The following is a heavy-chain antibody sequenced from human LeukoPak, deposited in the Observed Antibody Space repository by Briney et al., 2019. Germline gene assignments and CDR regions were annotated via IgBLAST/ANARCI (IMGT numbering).Heavy chain of an antibody. CDR1: GFTFSSYW. CDR2: INTGGSTT. J-gene: IGHJ4*02. D-gene: IGHD5-24*01. V-gene: IGHV3-74*01. Sequence: GGSLRLSCAASGFTFSSYWMRWVRQAPGKGLVWVSRINTGGSTTDYADSVKGRFTISRDNAKNTLYLQMNSLRAEDTAVYYCSRDLRGRDDYWGQGILVIVSS. CDR3: SRDLRGRDDY.